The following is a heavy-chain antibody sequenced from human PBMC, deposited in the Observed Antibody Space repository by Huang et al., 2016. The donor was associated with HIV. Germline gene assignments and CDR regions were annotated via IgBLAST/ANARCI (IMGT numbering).Heavy chain of an antibody. D-gene: IGHD2-8*02. Sequence: QVWLVESGGGVVQPGRPLRLSCVGSGFSFSSYGIHWVRQAPGKGLEWVAFSSYDGNGRSYEGSVKGRFSISRQNSKSTVSLQMNSLRVEDSGVYFCAKGSGHFDSWGQGTLVTVSP. CDR2: SSYDGNGR. CDR1: GFSFSSYG. CDR3: AKGSGHFDS. V-gene: IGHV3-30*18. J-gene: IGHJ5*01.